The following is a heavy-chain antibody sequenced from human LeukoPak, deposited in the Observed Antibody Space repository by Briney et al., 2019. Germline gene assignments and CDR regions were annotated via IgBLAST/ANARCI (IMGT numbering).Heavy chain of an antibody. CDR3: AKDTPFYDSSGYSVYDAFDI. D-gene: IGHD3-22*01. CDR1: GFTFSSYG. CDR2: ISGSGGST. Sequence: GGSLRLSCAASGFTFSSYGMSWVRQAPGKGLEWVSAISGSGGSTYYADSVKGRFTISRDNSKNTLYLQMNSLRAEDTAVYYCAKDTPFYDSSGYSVYDAFDIWGQGTMVTVSS. V-gene: IGHV3-23*01. J-gene: IGHJ3*02.